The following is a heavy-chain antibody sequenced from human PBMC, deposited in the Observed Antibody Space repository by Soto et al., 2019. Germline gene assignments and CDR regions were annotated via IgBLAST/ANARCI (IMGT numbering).Heavy chain of an antibody. CDR3: AHAYGGRSLY. CDR2: IYWDDTK. V-gene: IGHV2-5*02. Sequence: QITLKESGPTLVKPTQTLTLTCTFSGFSLPTDRVGDDWIRQPPGKALEWLAVIYWDDTKTYRPSLKSRLTIPKDTSKNQVALTMTDMDPVDTATYYCAHAYGGRSLYWGQGTLVTVSS. J-gene: IGHJ4*02. CDR1: GFSLPTDRVG. D-gene: IGHD1-26*01.